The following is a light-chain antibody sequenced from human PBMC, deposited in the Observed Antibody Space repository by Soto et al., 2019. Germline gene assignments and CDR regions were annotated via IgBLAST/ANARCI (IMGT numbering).Light chain of an antibody. Sequence: DIQMTQSPSSLSASVGDRVTITCRASQGIRNSLAWYQQKPGKVPKLLIYGASTLQSGVPSRFSDSGSGTDFTLTISSLQPEDVATYYCQKHNSAPKTFGQGTKVEIK. CDR1: QGIRNS. CDR2: GAS. CDR3: QKHNSAPKT. J-gene: IGKJ1*01. V-gene: IGKV1-27*01.